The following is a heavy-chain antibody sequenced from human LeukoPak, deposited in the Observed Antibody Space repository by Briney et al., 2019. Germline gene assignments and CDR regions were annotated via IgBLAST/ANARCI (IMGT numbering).Heavy chain of an antibody. CDR2: ISNDESKK. Sequence: GVSLRLSCAASGFTFSSYGMHWVRQAPGKGLEWVAVISNDESKKYYADSVKGRFTISRDNSKNTLSLQVSSLRAEDTAVYYCAKDRYSYAFEYFESWGQGTLVTVSS. J-gene: IGHJ4*02. CDR3: AKDRYSYAFEYFES. CDR1: GFTFSSYG. D-gene: IGHD3-16*01. V-gene: IGHV3-30*18.